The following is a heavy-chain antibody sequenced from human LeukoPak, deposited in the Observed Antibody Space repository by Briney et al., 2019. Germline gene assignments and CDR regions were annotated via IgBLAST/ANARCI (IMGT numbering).Heavy chain of an antibody. D-gene: IGHD6-19*01. CDR2: IYPGDSDT. CDR3: AKSKTSGWKYHFDH. CDR1: GYSFSNHW. V-gene: IGHV5-51*01. J-gene: IGHJ4*02. Sequence: GESLKISCKGSGYSFSNHWIGWVRQMPGKGLEWMGIIYPGDSDTRYSPSFQGQVTISADKSISTAYLQWSSLKASDTAMYYCAKSKTSGWKYHFDHWGQGTLVTVSS.